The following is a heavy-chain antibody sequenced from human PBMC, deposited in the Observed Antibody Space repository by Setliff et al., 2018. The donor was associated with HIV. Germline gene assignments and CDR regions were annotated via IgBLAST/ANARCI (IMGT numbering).Heavy chain of an antibody. CDR3: AKDSIEASATGYYFDY. D-gene: IGHD6-6*01. V-gene: IGHV3-33*06. J-gene: IGHJ4*02. CDR1: GFTFSSYS. CDR2: VWYDGSKK. Sequence: GGSLRLSRAASGFTFSSYSMNWVRQAPGKGLEWVAVVWYDGSKKHSADSVKGRFTISRDNFKNTLYLQMNSLRAEDTAVYYCAKDSIEASATGYYFDYWGRGTLVTVSS.